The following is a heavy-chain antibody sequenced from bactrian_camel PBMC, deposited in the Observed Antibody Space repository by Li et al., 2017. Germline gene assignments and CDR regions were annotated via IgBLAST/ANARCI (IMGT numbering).Heavy chain of an antibody. J-gene: IGHJ4*01. Sequence: QLVESGGGLVQPGGSLRLSCGASGFTFSSNIMTWVRQAPGKGLEWVSSITGGDSTTYTTYYGNSVKGRFTISRDNAKNTLYLQLNSLTAEDTAMYRCAKCQPPRRALTTGRTSEVGNPGRGTQVTV. V-gene: IGHV3S1*01. CDR2: ITGGDSTTYTT. CDR1: GFTFSSNI. D-gene: IGHD3*01.